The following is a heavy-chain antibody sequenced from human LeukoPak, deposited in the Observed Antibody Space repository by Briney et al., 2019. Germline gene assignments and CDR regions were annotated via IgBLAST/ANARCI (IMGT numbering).Heavy chain of an antibody. D-gene: IGHD1-26*01. V-gene: IGHV1-2*02. CDR1: GYTFTDSY. J-gene: IGHJ4*02. CDR2: IFPKSGAT. Sequence: ASVKVSCKASGYTFTDSYIHWVRQAPGQGLEWMGWIFPKSGATNYAQKFQVRVTMTRDTSISTAYMELSRLRYDDTAVYYCASSQVGATLRDWGQGALVPSPQ. CDR3: ASSQVGATLRD.